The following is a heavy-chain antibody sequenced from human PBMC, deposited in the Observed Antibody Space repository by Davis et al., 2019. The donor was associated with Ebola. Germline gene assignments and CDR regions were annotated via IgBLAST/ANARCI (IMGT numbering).Heavy chain of an antibody. CDR3: ARPDGAGSDY. D-gene: IGHD1-14*01. V-gene: IGHV4-59*01. CDR1: GGSISSYY. J-gene: IGHJ4*02. Sequence: MPSETLSLTCTVSGGSISSYYWSWIRQPPGKGLEWIGYIHYSGSTKYNPSLKSRVTISVDTSKNQVSLKLSSVTAADAAVYYCARPDGAGSDYWGQGTLVTVSS. CDR2: IHYSGST.